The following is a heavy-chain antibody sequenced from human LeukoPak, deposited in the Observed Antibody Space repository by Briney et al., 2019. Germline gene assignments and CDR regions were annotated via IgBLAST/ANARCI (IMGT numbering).Heavy chain of an antibody. CDR3: ARERDCGGDCYRRGYYYYMDV. V-gene: IGHV4-4*07. J-gene: IGHJ6*03. D-gene: IGHD2-21*02. CDR2: IYTSGST. CDR1: GGSISSYY. Sequence: PSETLSLTCTVSGGSISSYYWSWIRQPAGKGLEWIGRIYTSGSTNYNPSLKSRVTISVDKSKNQFSLKLSSVTAADTAVYYCARERDCGGDCYRRGYYYYMDVWGKGTTVTVSS.